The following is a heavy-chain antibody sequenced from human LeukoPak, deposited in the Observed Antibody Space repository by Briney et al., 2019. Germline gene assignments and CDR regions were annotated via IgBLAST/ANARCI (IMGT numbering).Heavy chain of an antibody. CDR2: IYYSGST. CDR1: GGSISSGDYY. Sequence: SQTLSLTCTVSGGSISSGDYYRSWIRQPPGKGLEWIGYIYYSGSTYYNPSLKSRVTISVDTSKNQFSLKLSSVTAADTAVYYCARDLYYDSSGSFDYWGRGTLVTVSS. D-gene: IGHD3-22*01. CDR3: ARDLYYDSSGSFDY. J-gene: IGHJ4*02. V-gene: IGHV4-30-4*01.